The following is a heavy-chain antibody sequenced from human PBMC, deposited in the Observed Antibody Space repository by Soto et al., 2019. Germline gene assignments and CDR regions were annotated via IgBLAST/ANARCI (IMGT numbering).Heavy chain of an antibody. V-gene: IGHV4-39*01. D-gene: IGHD3-16*02. CDR1: GGSISSSSYY. CDR2: IYYSGST. CDR3: ARESDDYIWGSYQG. Sequence: SETLSLTCTVSGGSISSSSYYWGWIRQPPGKGLEWIGSIYYSGSTYYNPSLKSRVTISVDTSKNQFSLKLSSVTAADTAVYYCARESDDYIWGSYQGWGQGTLVTVSS. J-gene: IGHJ4*02.